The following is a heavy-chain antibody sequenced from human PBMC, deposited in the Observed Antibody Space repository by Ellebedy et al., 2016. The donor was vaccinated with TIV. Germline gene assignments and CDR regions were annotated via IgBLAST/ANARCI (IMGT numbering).Heavy chain of an antibody. Sequence: GGSLRLSCEASESTFSSYGMSWVRQAPGKGLEWVSSISTTDGTHYADSVKGRFTISRDNPKNTLYLQMNSLRVEDTAVYYCATQLWNTEFWGQGTLVIVSS. CDR2: ISTTDGT. CDR3: ATQLWNTEF. D-gene: IGHD5-24*01. J-gene: IGHJ4*02. CDR1: ESTFSSYG. V-gene: IGHV3-23*01.